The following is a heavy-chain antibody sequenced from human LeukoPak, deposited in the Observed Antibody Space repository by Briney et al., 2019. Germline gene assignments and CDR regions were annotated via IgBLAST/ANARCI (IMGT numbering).Heavy chain of an antibody. V-gene: IGHV5-51*01. CDR1: GYTFTSYW. D-gene: IGHD6-6*01. Sequence: GESLKISCKGFGYTFTSYWIGWVRQMPEKGLEWMGIIYPADSDTRYSPSFQGQVTVSADKSITTAYLQWSSLKASDTAMYYCVRLVDLGAFDIWGQGTLVTVSS. J-gene: IGHJ3*02. CDR3: VRLVDLGAFDI. CDR2: IYPADSDT.